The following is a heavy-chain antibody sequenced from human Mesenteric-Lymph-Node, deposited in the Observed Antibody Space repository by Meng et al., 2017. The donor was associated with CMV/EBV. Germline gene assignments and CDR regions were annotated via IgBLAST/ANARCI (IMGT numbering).Heavy chain of an antibody. CDR2: IYYSGST. CDR3: ARQGGDANWFDP. CDR1: GGSFRSYY. V-gene: IGHV4-59*01. D-gene: IGHD3-16*01. J-gene: IGHJ5*02. Sequence: SETLSLTCTVSGGSFRSYYWSWIRQPPGKGLEWIGYIYYSGSTDYNPSLKSRVTVSVDTSKNQFSLKLSSVTAADTAVYYCARQGGDANWFDPWGQGTLVTVSS.